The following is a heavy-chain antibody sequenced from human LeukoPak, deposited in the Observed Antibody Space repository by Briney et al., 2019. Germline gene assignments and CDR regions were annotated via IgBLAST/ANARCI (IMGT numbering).Heavy chain of an antibody. V-gene: IGHV4-38-2*01. J-gene: IGHJ6*03. CDR2: ISQSGGS. CDR3: ARVPNHLRPYHYTDV. D-gene: IGHD4-17*01. CDR1: GYSISSGYY. Sequence: PSETLSLTCAVSGYSISSGYYWGWIRQSPGRGLEWIGSISQSGGSSYNPSLKSRVTISVDTSKNQFSLSVSSVTASDTAVYFCARVPNHLRPYHYTDVWGKGTTVIVSS.